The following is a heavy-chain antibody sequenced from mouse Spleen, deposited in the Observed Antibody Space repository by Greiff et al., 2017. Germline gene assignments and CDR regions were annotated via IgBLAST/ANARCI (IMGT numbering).Heavy chain of an antibody. CDR3: AIYDYDGSWFAY. CDR1: GYSITSGYY. V-gene: IGHV3-6*01. J-gene: IGHJ3*01. D-gene: IGHD2-4*01. Sequence: EVQLQQSGPGLVKPSQSLSLTCSVTGYSITSGYYWNWIRQFPGNKLEWMGYISYDGSNNYNPSLKNRISITRDTSKNQFFLKLNSVTTEDTATYYCAIYDYDGSWFAYWGQGTLVTVSA. CDR2: ISYDGSN.